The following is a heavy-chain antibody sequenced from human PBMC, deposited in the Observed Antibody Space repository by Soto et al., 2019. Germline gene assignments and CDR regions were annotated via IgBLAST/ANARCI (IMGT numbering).Heavy chain of an antibody. J-gene: IGHJ6*02. V-gene: IGHV3-48*01. CDR2: ISSSSSTI. CDR3: ARDGGVTMVRGVVVYGMDV. D-gene: IGHD3-10*01. Sequence: GGSLRLSCAASGFTFSSYSMNWVRQAPGKGLERVSYISSSSSTIYYADSVKGRFTISRDNAKNSLYLQMNSLRAEDTAVYYCARDGGVTMVRGVVVYGMDVWGQGTTVTVS. CDR1: GFTFSSYS.